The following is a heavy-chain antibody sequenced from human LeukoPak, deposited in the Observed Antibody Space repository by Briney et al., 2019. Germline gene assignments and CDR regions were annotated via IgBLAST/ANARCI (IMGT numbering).Heavy chain of an antibody. J-gene: IGHJ4*02. Sequence: GRSLRLSCAASGFTFSSYGMHWVRQAPGKGLEWVAVISYDGSNKYYADSVKGRFTISRDNSKNTLYLQMNSLRAEDTAVYYCARDPSYYYDSGGSYWGQGTLVTVSS. CDR2: ISYDGSNK. CDR1: GFTFSSYG. D-gene: IGHD3-22*01. CDR3: ARDPSYYYDSGGSY. V-gene: IGHV3-30*03.